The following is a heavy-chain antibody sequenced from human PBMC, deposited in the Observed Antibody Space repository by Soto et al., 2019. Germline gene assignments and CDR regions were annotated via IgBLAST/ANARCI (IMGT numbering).Heavy chain of an antibody. D-gene: IGHD6-13*01. Sequence: SLRLSCAASGFTFSSYAMHWVRQAPGKGLEWVAVISYDGSNKYYADSVKGRFTISRDNSKKTLYLQMNSLRAEDTAVYYCAREVGSSSWNYYYYYYGMDVWGQGTTVTVSS. V-gene: IGHV3-30-3*01. CDR1: GFTFSSYA. CDR2: ISYDGSNK. J-gene: IGHJ6*02. CDR3: AREVGSSSWNYYYYYYGMDV.